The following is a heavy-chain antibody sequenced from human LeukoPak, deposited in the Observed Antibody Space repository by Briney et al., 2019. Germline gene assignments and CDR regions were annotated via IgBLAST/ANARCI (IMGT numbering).Heavy chain of an antibody. CDR2: IYTSGST. CDR3: ARGFWSGYVDY. V-gene: IGHV4-4*07. J-gene: IGHJ4*02. CDR1: GVSISSYY. Sequence: PSETLSLTCTVSGVSISSYYWSWVRQPAGKGLEWIGRIYTSGSTNYNPSLKSRVTMSVDTSKNQFALELSSVAAADTAVYCCARGFWSGYVDYWGQGTLVTVSS. D-gene: IGHD3-3*01.